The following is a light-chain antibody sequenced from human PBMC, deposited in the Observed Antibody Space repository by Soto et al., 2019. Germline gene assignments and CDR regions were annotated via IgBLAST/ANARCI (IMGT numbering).Light chain of an antibody. CDR1: QSVSSSY. V-gene: IGKV3-20*01. CDR2: GAS. Sequence: ETVLTQSPGTLSLSPGERATLSCRASQSVSSSYLAWYQQKPGQAPRLLIYGASSRATGIPDRFSGSGSGTDFTLTISRLEPEDFAVYYCQQCGNSPWTFGQGTKVEIK. J-gene: IGKJ1*01. CDR3: QQCGNSPWT.